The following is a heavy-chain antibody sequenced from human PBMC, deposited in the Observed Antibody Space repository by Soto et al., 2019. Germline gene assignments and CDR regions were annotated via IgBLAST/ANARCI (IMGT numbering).Heavy chain of an antibody. CDR1: GGSFSGYY. J-gene: IGHJ4*02. Sequence: SETLSLTCAVYGGSFSGYYWSWIRQPPGKGLEWIGEINHSGSTNYNPSLKSRVTISVDTSKNQFSLKLSSVTAADTAVYYCARGPTRDRNDYDILTGYQTPFDYWGQGTLVTVSS. D-gene: IGHD3-9*01. CDR2: INHSGST. CDR3: ARGPTRDRNDYDILTGYQTPFDY. V-gene: IGHV4-34*01.